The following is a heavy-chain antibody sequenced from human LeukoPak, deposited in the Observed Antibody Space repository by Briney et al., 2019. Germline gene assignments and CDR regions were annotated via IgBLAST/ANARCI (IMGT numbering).Heavy chain of an antibody. J-gene: IGHJ4*02. CDR3: ARAKDSRSRIFDS. V-gene: IGHV4-59*01. Sequence: PSATLSLTCAVSDGPIKDYYWSWIRQPPGKGLEWIGYIYFHGTTTYNPSLRGRGTISLDTYNNHFSLILTSVTPSDTAAYYCARAKDSRSRIFDSWGQGTLVTVSS. CDR1: DGPIKDYY. CDR2: IYFHGTT. D-gene: IGHD3-16*02.